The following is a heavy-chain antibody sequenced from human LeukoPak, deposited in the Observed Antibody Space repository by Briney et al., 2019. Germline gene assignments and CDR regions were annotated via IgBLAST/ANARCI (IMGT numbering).Heavy chain of an antibody. D-gene: IGHD6-19*01. CDR1: GFTFSSYG. V-gene: IGHV3-33*01. CDR2: IWYDGSNK. J-gene: IGHJ4*02. CDR3: ARTPTVAVAGELDY. Sequence: PGGSLRLSCAASGFTFSSYGMHWVRQAPGKGLEWVAVIWYDGSNKYYADSVKGRFTISRDNSKNTLYLQMNSLRAEDTAVYYCARTPTVAVAGELDYWGQGTLVTVPS.